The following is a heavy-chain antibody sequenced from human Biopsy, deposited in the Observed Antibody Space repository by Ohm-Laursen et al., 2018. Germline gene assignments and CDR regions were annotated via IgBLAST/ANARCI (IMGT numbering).Heavy chain of an antibody. CDR2: IRTYNDDT. CDR3: ARDPGYDFWSGSDPFDI. V-gene: IGHV1-18*04. J-gene: IGHJ3*02. Sequence: ASVTVSCKTSGYTFTAYGISWVRQAPGQGLEWMGWIRTYNDDTNIAQKFQGRVSMTTDTSTRTAYMELRSLRSGDTAIYFCARDPGYDFWSGSDPFDIWGQGTLVTVS. D-gene: IGHD3-3*01. CDR1: GYTFTAYG.